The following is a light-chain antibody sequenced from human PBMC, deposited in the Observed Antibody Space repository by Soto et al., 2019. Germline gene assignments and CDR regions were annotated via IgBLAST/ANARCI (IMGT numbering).Light chain of an antibody. Sequence: DIQMTQSPSTLSASVGDRVNITCRASLSISGCLAWYQQKPGKAPKLLIYWACGLQSGVPSRFSSSGSGTEFTLTISRLQPDDFATYYGQQYSTYPWTFGLGTKVAI. J-gene: IGKJ1*01. CDR3: QQYSTYPWT. CDR1: LSISGC. V-gene: IGKV1-5*03. CDR2: WAC.